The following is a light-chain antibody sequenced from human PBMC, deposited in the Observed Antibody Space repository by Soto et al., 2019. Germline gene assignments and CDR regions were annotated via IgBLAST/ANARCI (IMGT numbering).Light chain of an antibody. CDR1: QSLVYSDGDTY. Sequence: DVVMTQSPLSLPVTLGQPASISCRSSQSLVYSDGDTYLNWFQQRPGQSARRLIYEVSNRDSGVPDRFGGSGSGTDFTLKISRVEAEDVGVYYCMEGTHWPPWTFGQGTKV. CDR3: MEGTHWPPWT. CDR2: EVS. J-gene: IGKJ1*01. V-gene: IGKV2-30*01.